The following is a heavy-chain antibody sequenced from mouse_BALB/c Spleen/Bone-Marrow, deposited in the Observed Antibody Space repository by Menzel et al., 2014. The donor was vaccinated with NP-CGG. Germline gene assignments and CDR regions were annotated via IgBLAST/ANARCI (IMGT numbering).Heavy chain of an antibody. V-gene: IGHV1-7*01. D-gene: IGHD2-4*01. J-gene: IGHJ2*01. CDR2: INPSTGYT. Sequence: QVHVKQSGAELAKPGASVKMSCKASGYTFTSYWMHWVKQRPGQGLEWIGYINPSTGYTGYNQKFKDKATLTADKSSSTAYMQLSSLTSEDSAVYYCARSGDYGGFDYWGQGTTLTVSS. CDR1: GYTFTSYW. CDR3: ARSGDYGGFDY.